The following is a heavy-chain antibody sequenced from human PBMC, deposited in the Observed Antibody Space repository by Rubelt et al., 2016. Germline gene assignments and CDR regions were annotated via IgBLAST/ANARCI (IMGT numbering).Heavy chain of an antibody. D-gene: IGHD4-23*01. CDR1: GYTFTSYG. CDR2: ISAYNGNT. CDR3: AGGVGGNSVLYRFDY. V-gene: IGHV1-18*01. J-gene: IGHJ4*02. Sequence: QVQLVQSGAEVKKPGASVKVSCKASGYTFTSYGISWVRQAPGQGLEWMGWISAYNGNTNYAQKLQGMVTVATDTSTSTAYMELMSLSSDGTAVYYCAGGVGGNSVLYRFDYWGQGTLVTVSS.